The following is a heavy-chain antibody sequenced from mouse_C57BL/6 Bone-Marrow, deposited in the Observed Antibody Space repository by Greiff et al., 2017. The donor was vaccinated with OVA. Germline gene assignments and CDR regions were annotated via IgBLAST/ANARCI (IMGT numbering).Heavy chain of an antibody. V-gene: IGHV5-16*01. D-gene: IGHD2-1*01. CDR2: INYDGSST. CDR1: GFTFSDYY. Sequence: EVKLVESEGGLVQPGSSMTLSCTASGFTFSDYYMAWVRQVPEKGLEWVANINYDGSSTYYLDSLKSRFIISRDNAKNILYLQMSSLKSEDTATYYCARERDGNYGGFAYWGQGTLVTVSA. CDR3: ARERDGNYGGFAY. J-gene: IGHJ3*01.